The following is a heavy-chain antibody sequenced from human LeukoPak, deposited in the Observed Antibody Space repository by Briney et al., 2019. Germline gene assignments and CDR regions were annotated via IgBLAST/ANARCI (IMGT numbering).Heavy chain of an antibody. J-gene: IGHJ1*01. CDR1: GGSISSSSYY. D-gene: IGHD2-2*02. Sequence: ETLSLTCTVSGGSISSSSYYWGWIRQPPGKGLEWIGSIYYSGSTYYNPSLKSRVTISVDTSKNQFSLKLSSVTAADTAVYYCARQRYCSSTSCYRNAEYFQHWGQGTLVTVSP. CDR2: IYYSGST. V-gene: IGHV4-39*01. CDR3: ARQRYCSSTSCYRNAEYFQH.